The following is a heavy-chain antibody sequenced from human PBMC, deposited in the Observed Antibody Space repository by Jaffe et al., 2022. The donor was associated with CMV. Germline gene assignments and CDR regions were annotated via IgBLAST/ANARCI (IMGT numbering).Heavy chain of an antibody. CDR3: ARDYPYEKGGQVLGFDP. Sequence: QVQLVQSGAEVKKPGASVKVSCKAFRYTFTGYYMHWVRQAPGQGLEWMGWINPNSGDTKYAQKFQGWVTMTRDTSISTVYMELKRLKSDDTAVYYCARDYPYEKGGQVLGFDPWGQGTLVIVSS. V-gene: IGHV1-2*04. J-gene: IGHJ5*02. CDR2: INPNSGDT. D-gene: IGHD3-3*01. CDR1: RYTFTGYY.